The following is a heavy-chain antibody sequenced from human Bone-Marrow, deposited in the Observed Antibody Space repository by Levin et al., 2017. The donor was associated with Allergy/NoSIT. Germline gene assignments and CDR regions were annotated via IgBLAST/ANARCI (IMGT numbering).Heavy chain of an antibody. CDR1: GHTLTELS. CDR2: FDPKEGET. D-gene: IGHD1-26*01. CDR3: AIRPREWGLDSYFDL. Sequence: GASVKVSCKVSGHTLTELSIHWVRQAPGIGLEWMGGFDPKEGETIYAQKFQGRVTMTADTSTDTAYMELSSLTSEDTAVFHCAIRPREWGLDSYFDLWGRGTLVTVSS. J-gene: IGHJ2*01. V-gene: IGHV1-24*01.